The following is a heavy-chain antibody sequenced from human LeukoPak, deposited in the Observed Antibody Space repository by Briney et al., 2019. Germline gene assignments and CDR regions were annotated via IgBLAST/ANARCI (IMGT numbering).Heavy chain of an antibody. J-gene: IGHJ4*02. CDR3: ARRGYSYGQFFDY. CDR2: IYPGDSDT. CDR1: GYSFTSYW. D-gene: IGHD5-18*01. V-gene: IGHV5-51*01. Sequence: GETLKISCKGSGYSFTSYWNGWVRQMPGKGLEWMGIIYPGDSDTRYSPSFQGQVTISADKSISTAYLQWSSLKASDTAMYYCARRGYSYGQFFDYWGQGTLVTVSS.